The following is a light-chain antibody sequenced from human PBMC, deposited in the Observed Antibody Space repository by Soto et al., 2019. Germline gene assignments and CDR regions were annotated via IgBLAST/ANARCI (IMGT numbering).Light chain of an antibody. J-gene: IGLJ3*02. CDR3: SSYTTCSTLV. CDR1: SSDVGAYNY. CDR2: DVT. V-gene: IGLV2-14*01. Sequence: QSALTQPASVSGSPGQSITISCTGTSSDVGAYNYVSWYQQLTDKAPKLLIYDVTYRPSGVANRFSGSKCGNTASLTISGLQAEDEADYFCSSYTTCSTLVFGGGTKVTV.